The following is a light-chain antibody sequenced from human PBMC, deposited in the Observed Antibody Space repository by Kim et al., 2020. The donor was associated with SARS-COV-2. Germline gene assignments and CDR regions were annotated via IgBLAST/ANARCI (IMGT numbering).Light chain of an antibody. CDR2: DVN. CDR3: CSYSASSVI. CDR1: SSGVGVSDF. Sequence: QSALTQPRSVSGSPGQSVAISCTGVSSGVGVSDFVSWYQHHPGKAPKLMIYDVNKRSSGVPDRFSGSKSGNTASLTISGFQAEDEADYYCCSYSASSVIFGGGTQLTVL. J-gene: IGLJ2*01. V-gene: IGLV2-11*01.